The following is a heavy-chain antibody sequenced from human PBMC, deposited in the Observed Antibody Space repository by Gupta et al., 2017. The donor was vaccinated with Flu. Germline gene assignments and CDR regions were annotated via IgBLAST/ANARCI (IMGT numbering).Heavy chain of an antibody. CDR2: ISYDGRNK. Sequence: QVQLVESGGGGVQPGRSLRLSCASSGFTFSSYGMHWVRQAPGKGLEWVAVISYDGRNKYYADSVKGRFTISRDNSKNTLYLQMNSLRSADTSMYYCAKDGGIAASELDSWGQGTLVTVSS. V-gene: IGHV3-30*18. CDR1: GFTFSSYG. D-gene: IGHD6-13*01. J-gene: IGHJ4*02. CDR3: AKDGGIAASELDS.